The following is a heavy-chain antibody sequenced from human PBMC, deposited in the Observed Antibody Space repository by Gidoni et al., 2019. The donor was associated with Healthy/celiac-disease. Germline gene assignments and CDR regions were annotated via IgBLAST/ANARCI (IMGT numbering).Heavy chain of an antibody. D-gene: IGHD3-3*01. CDR1: YA. CDR3: ATQIISIFGVVITNYFDY. Sequence: YAISRVRQAPGQGLEWMGGIIPIFGTANYAQKFQGRVTITADESTSTAYMELSSLRSEDTAVYYCATQIISIFGVVITNYFDYWGQGTLVTVSS. J-gene: IGHJ4*02. V-gene: IGHV1-69*01. CDR2: IIPIFGTA.